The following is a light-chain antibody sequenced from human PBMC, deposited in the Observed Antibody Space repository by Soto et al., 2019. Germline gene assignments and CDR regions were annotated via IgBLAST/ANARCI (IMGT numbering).Light chain of an antibody. J-gene: IGKJ4*01. CDR2: DVS. CDR3: QQRTTWPT. Sequence: EIVLTQSPATLSLSPGDTATLSCRASQSVTSSLAWFQQKPGQAPRLLIYDVSRRATAIPARFSGSGSGTDFTLTISSLEPEDFAVYYCQQRTTWPTFGGGTKAEIK. V-gene: IGKV3-11*01. CDR1: QSVTSS.